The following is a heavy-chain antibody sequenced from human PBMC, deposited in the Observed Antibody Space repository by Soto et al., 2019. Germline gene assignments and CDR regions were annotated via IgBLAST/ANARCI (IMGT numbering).Heavy chain of an antibody. Sequence: SETLSLTCAVSGGSISSSNWWSWVRQPPGKGLEWIGEIYHSGSTNYNPSLKSRVTISVDKSKNQFSLKLSSVTAADTAVYYCARAPLAVAGPYYFDYWGQGTLVTVSS. D-gene: IGHD6-19*01. CDR1: GGSISSSNW. CDR3: ARAPLAVAGPYYFDY. V-gene: IGHV4-4*02. CDR2: IYHSGST. J-gene: IGHJ4*02.